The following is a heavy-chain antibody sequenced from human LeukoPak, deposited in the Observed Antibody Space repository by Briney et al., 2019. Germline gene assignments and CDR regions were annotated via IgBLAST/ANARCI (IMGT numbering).Heavy chain of an antibody. D-gene: IGHD6-13*01. CDR2: MNPNSGNT. Sequence: ASVKVSCKASGYTFTSYDINWVRQSTGQGLEWMGWMNPNSGNTGYAQKFQGRVTMTRNTSISTAYMELSSLRSEDTAVYYCASGIAPAGTGSYFDYWGQGTLVTVSS. CDR3: ASGIAPAGTGSYFDY. J-gene: IGHJ4*02. CDR1: GYTFTSYD. V-gene: IGHV1-8*01.